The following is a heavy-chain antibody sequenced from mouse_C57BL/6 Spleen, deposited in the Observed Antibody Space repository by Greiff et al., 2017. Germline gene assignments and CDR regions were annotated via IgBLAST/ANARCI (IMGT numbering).Heavy chain of an antibody. CDR1: GFSLSTSGMG. D-gene: IGHD4-1*01. V-gene: IGHV8-12*01. Sequence: QVTLKECGPGILQSSQTLSLTCSFSGFSLSTSGMGVSWIRQPSGKGLEWLAHIYWDDDKRYNPSLKSRLTISKDTSRNQVFLKITSVDTADTATYYCAGNWDEGFAYWGQGTLVTVSA. CDR2: IYWDDDK. CDR3: AGNWDEGFAY. J-gene: IGHJ3*01.